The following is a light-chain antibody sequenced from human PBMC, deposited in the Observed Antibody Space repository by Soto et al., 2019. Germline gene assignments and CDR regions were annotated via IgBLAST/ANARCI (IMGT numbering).Light chain of an antibody. V-gene: IGLV2-14*01. CDR1: SSDVGNYKY. Sequence: QSVLTQPASVSGSPGQSITISCTGTSSDVGNYKYVSWYQQHPGKAPKLMIYEVSNRPSGVSNRFSGSKSGNTASLTISGLQAEAETDYYCFSYTRSGTYVFGNGTKLTV. CDR3: FSYTRSGTYV. CDR2: EVS. J-gene: IGLJ1*01.